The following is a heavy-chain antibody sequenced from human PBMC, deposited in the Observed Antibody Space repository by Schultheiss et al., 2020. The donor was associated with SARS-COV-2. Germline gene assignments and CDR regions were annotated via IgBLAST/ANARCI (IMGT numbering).Heavy chain of an antibody. CDR2: ISYDGSNK. Sequence: GGSLRLSCAASGFTFSSYGMHWVRQAPGKGLEWVAVISYDGSNKYYADSVKGRFTISRDNSNNTLYLQVNTLRAEDTAVYYCAAPHFDYWGQGTLVTVSS. D-gene: IGHD6-6*01. V-gene: IGHV3-30*03. J-gene: IGHJ4*02. CDR1: GFTFSSYG. CDR3: AAPHFDY.